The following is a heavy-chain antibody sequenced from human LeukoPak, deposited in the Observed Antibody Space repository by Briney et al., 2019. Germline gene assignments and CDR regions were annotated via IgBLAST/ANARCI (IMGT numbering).Heavy chain of an antibody. J-gene: IGHJ4*02. CDR2: ITSTSSDM. V-gene: IGHV3-21*04. CDR1: GFTFRGYS. CDR3: ARVAGHYFDY. Sequence: PGGSLRLSCAASGFTFRGYSLSWVRQAPGKGLEWVSFITSTSSDMLYADSVKGRFTVSRDNAKNTLYLQMDSLTAEDTAVYFCARVAGHYFDYWGQGSPVTVSS.